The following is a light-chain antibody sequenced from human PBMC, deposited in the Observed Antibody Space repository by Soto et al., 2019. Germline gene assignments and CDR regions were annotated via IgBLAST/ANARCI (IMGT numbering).Light chain of an antibody. V-gene: IGLV2-14*03. Sequence: QSALTQPASVSGSPGQSITISCTGTSSDVGGYNYVSWYQQHPGKAPKLMIYDVSNRPSGISNRFSGSKSGNTASLTISGLQAEDEADYYCNSYTSNSTVVFGGVTKVTVL. J-gene: IGLJ2*01. CDR3: NSYTSNSTVV. CDR1: SSDVGGYNY. CDR2: DVS.